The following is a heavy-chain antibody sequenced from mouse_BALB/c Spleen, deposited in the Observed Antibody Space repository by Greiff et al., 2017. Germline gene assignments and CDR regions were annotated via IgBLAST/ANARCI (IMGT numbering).Heavy chain of an antibody. CDR3: TRRRVTTGRYFDV. J-gene: IGHJ1*01. V-gene: IGHV1-15*01. D-gene: IGHD1-1*01. CDR2: IDPETGGT. Sequence: VQGVESGAELVRPGASVTLSCKASGYTFTDYEMHWVKQTPVHGLEWIGAIDPETGGTAYNQKFKGKATLTADKSSSTAYMELRSLTSEDSAVYYCTRRRVTTGRYFDVWGAGTTVTVSS. CDR1: GYTFTDYE.